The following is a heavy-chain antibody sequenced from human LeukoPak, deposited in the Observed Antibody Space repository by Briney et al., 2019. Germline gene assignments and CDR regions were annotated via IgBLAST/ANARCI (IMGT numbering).Heavy chain of an antibody. V-gene: IGHV3-66*01. D-gene: IGHD5-18*01. CDR3: ARDGSYSYDI. CDR2: LYSGGST. Sequence: PGGSLRLSCAASGFTVRSNYMSWVRQAPGKGLEWVSVLYSGGSTYYADPVKGRFTISRDNSKNTLYLQMNSLRAEDTAVYYCARDGSYSYDIWGQGTLVTVSS. CDR1: GFTVRSNY. J-gene: IGHJ4*02.